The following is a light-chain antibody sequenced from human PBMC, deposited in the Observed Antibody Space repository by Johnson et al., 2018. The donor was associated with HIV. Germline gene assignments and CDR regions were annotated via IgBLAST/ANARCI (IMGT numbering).Light chain of an antibody. J-gene: IGLJ1*01. Sequence: QPVLTQPPSVSAAPGQKVTISCSGSSSNIGNNYVSWYQQLPGTAPKLLIYDNNKRPSGIPDRFSGSKSGTSATLGITGLQTGDEADYYCGTWVSSLIAVRGYFVGTGTKVTVL. CDR1: SSNIGNNY. V-gene: IGLV1-51*01. CDR3: GTWVSSLIAVRGYF. CDR2: DNN.